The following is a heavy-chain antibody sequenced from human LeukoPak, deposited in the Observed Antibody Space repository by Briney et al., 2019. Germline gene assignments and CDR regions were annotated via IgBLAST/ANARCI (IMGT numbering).Heavy chain of an antibody. CDR2: IYYSGST. V-gene: IGHV4-59*08. J-gene: IGHJ3*02. D-gene: IGHD3-10*01. CDR3: ARTITMVRGVISAFDI. Sequence: SETLSLTCTVSGGSISSYYWSWIRQPPGKGLEWMGYIYYSGSTNYNPSLTSRVTISVDTSKNHFSLKLSSVTAADTAVYYCARTITMVRGVISAFDIWGQGTMVTVSS. CDR1: GGSISSYY.